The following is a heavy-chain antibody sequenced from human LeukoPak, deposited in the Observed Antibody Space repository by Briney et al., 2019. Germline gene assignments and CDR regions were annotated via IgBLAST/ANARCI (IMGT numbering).Heavy chain of an antibody. Sequence: HPGGSLRLSCAASGFTFSSYWMHWVRQAPGKGLVWVSRINSDGSSTSYADSVKGRFTISRDNSKNTLYLQMNSLRAEDTAVYYCARHSSNWYFAFDIWGQGTMVTVSS. J-gene: IGHJ3*02. D-gene: IGHD6-13*01. CDR2: INSDGSST. CDR3: ARHSSNWYFAFDI. V-gene: IGHV3-74*01. CDR1: GFTFSSYW.